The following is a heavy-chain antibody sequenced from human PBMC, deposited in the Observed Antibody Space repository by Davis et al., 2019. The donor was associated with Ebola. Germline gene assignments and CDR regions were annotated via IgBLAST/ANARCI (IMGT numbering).Heavy chain of an antibody. Sequence: PSETLSLTCAVYGGSFSGYYWGWIRQPPGKGLEWIGEINHSGSTNYNPSLKSRVTISVDTSKNQFSLRLTSVTAADSAVYYCARGYSAAYGRFDPWGQGTLVTVSS. J-gene: IGHJ5*02. CDR3: ARGYSAAYGRFDP. V-gene: IGHV4-34*01. CDR2: INHSGST. D-gene: IGHD1-26*01. CDR1: GGSFSGYY.